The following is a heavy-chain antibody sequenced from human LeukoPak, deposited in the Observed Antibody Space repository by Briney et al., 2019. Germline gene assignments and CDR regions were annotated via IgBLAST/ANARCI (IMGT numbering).Heavy chain of an antibody. CDR2: ISAYNGNT. D-gene: IGHD3-3*01. V-gene: IGHV1-18*01. J-gene: IGHJ6*02. CDR3: ARDQGYYDFWSGYSNYYGMDV. Sequence: ASVKVSCKASGYTFTSYGISWVRQAPEQGLEWMGWISAYNGNTNYAQKLQGRVTMTTDTSTSTAYMELRSLRSDDTAVYYCARDQGYYDFWSGYSNYYGMDVWGQGTTVTVSS. CDR1: GYTFTSYG.